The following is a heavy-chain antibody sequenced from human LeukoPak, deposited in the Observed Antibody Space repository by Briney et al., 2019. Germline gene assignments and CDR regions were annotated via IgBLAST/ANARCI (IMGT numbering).Heavy chain of an antibody. CDR1: GYTFTSYA. V-gene: IGHV1-3*01. CDR3: ARVPLGYCSGGSCYPYFDC. J-gene: IGHJ4*02. CDR2: INAGNGNT. D-gene: IGHD2-15*01. Sequence: GASVKVSCKASGYTFTSYAMHWVRQAPGQRLEWMGWINAGNGNTKYSQKFQGRVTITRDTSASTAYMELSSLRSEDTAVYYCARVPLGYCSGGSCYPYFDCWGQGTLVTVSS.